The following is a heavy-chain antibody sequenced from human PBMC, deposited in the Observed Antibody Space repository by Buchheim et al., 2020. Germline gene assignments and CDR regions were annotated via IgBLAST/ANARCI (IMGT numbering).Heavy chain of an antibody. D-gene: IGHD1/OR15-1a*01. CDR3: VRDYNWNINF. CDR1: GFTLSTSG. CDR2: IDQTTRVV. V-gene: IGHV3-48*02. Sequence: EVQLVESGGGLVQPGGSLRLSCAASGFTLSTSGMNWVRQAPGKGLELVAYIDQTTRVVSYADSVKGRFTISRDNAKSSLFLPMDSLRNEDTAVYYCVRDYNWNINFWGQGTL. J-gene: IGHJ4*02.